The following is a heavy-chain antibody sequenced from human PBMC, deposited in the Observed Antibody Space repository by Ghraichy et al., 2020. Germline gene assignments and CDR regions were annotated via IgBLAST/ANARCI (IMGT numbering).Heavy chain of an antibody. J-gene: IGHJ3*02. V-gene: IGHV3-23*01. CDR3: AKGLSGMTTLKYPFDI. CDR1: GFTFSSYA. D-gene: IGHD3-16*02. CDR2: MSGSGGSP. Sequence: LSLTCAASGFTFSSYAMSWVRQAPGKGLEWVSGMSGSGGSPYYADSVKGRFTISRDNSKNTLYLQVSSLRAEDTTVYYCAKGLSGMTTLKYPFDIWGQGRMVTVSS.